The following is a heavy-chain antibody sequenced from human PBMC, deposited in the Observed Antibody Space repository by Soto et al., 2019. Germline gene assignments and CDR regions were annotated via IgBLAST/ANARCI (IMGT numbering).Heavy chain of an antibody. CDR2: INPNGGDT. CDR3: ARVTYSYGLLFYLDY. CDR1: GYTFTYYH. V-gene: IGHV1-46*01. D-gene: IGHD5-18*01. J-gene: IGHJ4*02. Sequence: ASVKVSCKASGYTFTYYHVHWVRQAPGQGLEWMGIINPNGGDTTYAQKFQGRVTMTRDTSTSTVYMEVSSLRSEDTALYYCARVTYSYGLLFYLDYWGQGTLVTVSS.